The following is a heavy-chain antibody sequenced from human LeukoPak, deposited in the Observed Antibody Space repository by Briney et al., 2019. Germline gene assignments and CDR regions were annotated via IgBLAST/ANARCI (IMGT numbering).Heavy chain of an antibody. D-gene: IGHD6-19*01. CDR1: GGSINSHY. CDR3: VRRDSGWNYFDY. V-gene: IGHV4-59*08. J-gene: IGHJ4*02. Sequence: PSETLSLTCAISGGSINSHYWGWIRQPPGKALQWIGNVYYTGKSSYNPSLRSRVTISLDTSKNHLSLNLTSVLAADTAIYYCVRRDSGWNYFDYWGQGILVTVSS. CDR2: VYYTGKS.